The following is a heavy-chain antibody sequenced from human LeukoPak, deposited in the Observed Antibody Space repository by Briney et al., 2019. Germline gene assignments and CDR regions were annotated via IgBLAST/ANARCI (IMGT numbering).Heavy chain of an antibody. D-gene: IGHD6-25*01. Sequence: SETLSLTCAVYGGSFSGYYWSWIRQPPGKGLEWIGEINQSGSTNYHPSLKGRVTISVDTSKNQFSLKLSSVTAADTAVYYCATIQRDHAFDIWGQGTMVTVSS. CDR2: INQSGST. J-gene: IGHJ3*02. CDR3: ATIQRDHAFDI. CDR1: GGSFSGYY. V-gene: IGHV4-34*01.